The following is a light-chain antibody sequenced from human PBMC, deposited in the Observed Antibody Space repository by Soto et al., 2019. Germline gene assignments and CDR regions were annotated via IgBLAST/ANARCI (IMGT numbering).Light chain of an antibody. Sequence: QSALTQPASVSGSPGQSITISCTGTSSDVGSYNLVSWYQQHPGKAPKLMIYEVSKRPSGFSNRFSGSKSGNTASLTISGLQAEDEADYYCCSYAGSSTPVIFGTGTKVTVL. V-gene: IGLV2-23*02. CDR1: SSDVGSYNL. CDR2: EVS. J-gene: IGLJ1*01. CDR3: CSYAGSSTPVI.